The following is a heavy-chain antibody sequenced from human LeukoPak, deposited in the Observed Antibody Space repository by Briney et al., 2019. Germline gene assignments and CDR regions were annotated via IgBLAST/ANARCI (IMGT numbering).Heavy chain of an antibody. V-gene: IGHV5-51*01. CDR3: ARHADYVVVVTPPDY. D-gene: IGHD3-22*01. CDR2: IYPGDSDT. J-gene: IGHJ4*02. Sequence: GESLKISCKGSGYSFTSYWIGWVCQMPGKGLERMGIIYPGDSDTRYSPSFQGQVTISADKSISTAYLQWSSLKASDTATYYCARHADYVVVVTPPDYWGQGTLVSVSS. CDR1: GYSFTSYW.